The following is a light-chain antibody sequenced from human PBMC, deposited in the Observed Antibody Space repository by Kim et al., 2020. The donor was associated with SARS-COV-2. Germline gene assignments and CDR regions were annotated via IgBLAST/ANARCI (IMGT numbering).Light chain of an antibody. Sequence: GKTVTISSTRSRGSIARIYVQWFQQRPASAPATVIYEHSHRPSGVPERFSGSIDRSSNSASLTISGRKTEDEADYYCQSYDNTEWVLGGGTQLTVL. CDR3: QSYDNTEWV. J-gene: IGLJ3*02. CDR2: EHS. CDR1: RGSIARIY. V-gene: IGLV6-57*03.